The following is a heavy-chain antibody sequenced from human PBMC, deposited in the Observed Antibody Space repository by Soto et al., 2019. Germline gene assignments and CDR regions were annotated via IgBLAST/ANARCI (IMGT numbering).Heavy chain of an antibody. D-gene: IGHD6-13*01. CDR3: ARAAMGGSSWPFDY. J-gene: IGHJ4*02. CDR2: IYDSGST. Sequence: QVQLQESGPGLVKPSGTLSLTCAVSGGSISSSNWWSWVRQPPGKGLEWIGEIYDSGSTNYNPSLKRRSTISVDKSKNQFSLKLTSVTAADTAVYYCARAAMGGSSWPFDYWGQGTLVTVSS. V-gene: IGHV4-4*02. CDR1: GGSISSSNW.